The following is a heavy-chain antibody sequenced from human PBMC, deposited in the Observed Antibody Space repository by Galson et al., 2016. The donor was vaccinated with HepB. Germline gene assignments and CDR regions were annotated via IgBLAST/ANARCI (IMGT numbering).Heavy chain of an antibody. CDR2: ISSSSTI. J-gene: IGHJ6*02. V-gene: IGHV3-48*01. CDR3: ARFDFYGMDV. Sequence: SLRLSCAASGFTFSSYSMNWVRQAPGKGLGWVSYISSSSTIYHAHSVKGRFTISRDNAKNSLYLQMTSLRAEDTAVYYCARFDFYGMDVWGQGTTVTVSS. CDR1: GFTFSSYS.